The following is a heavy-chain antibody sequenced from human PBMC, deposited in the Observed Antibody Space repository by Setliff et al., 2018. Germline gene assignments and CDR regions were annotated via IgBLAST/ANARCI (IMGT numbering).Heavy chain of an antibody. Sequence: SETLSLTCTVSGGSISSSSYYWGWIRQPPGKGLEWLGSIYYSGSTYYNPSLKSRVTISVDTSKNQFSLKLSSVTAADTAVYYCASWDYDFWSGYYDYWGQGTLVTVSS. CDR1: GGSISSSSYY. CDR2: IYYSGST. D-gene: IGHD3-3*01. CDR3: ASWDYDFWSGYYDY. V-gene: IGHV4-39*01. J-gene: IGHJ4*02.